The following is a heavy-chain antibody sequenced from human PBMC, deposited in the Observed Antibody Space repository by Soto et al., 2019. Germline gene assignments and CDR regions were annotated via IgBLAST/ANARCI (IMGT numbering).Heavy chain of an antibody. D-gene: IGHD3-16*01. CDR3: ARDHGGDSYWYFDL. J-gene: IGHJ2*01. V-gene: IGHV3-30-3*01. CDR1: GFTFSIYA. CDR2: ISYDGSSK. Sequence: QVQLVESGGGVVQPGRSLRLSCAASGFTFSIYAMHWVRQAPGKGLEWVAVISYDGSSKYYADSVKGRFTISRDNSKNTLYLQMNSLRAEDTAVYYCARDHGGDSYWYFDLWGRGTLVTVSS.